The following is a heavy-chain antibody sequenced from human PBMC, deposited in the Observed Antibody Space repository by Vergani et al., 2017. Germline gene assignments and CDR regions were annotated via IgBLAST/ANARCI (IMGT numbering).Heavy chain of an antibody. CDR3: ARGTLYSNDWSPDY. V-gene: IGHV3-11*01. CDR2: ISRRGSTI. CDR1: DFTFSDYY. D-gene: IGHD6-19*01. Sequence: QVQLVESGGGFVKPGGSLRLSCAASDFTFSDYYMPGIRQVPVKGLEWVSYISRRGSTINYADSVKGRFTISRDNAKNSLYLQMNSLRPEDTAVYYCARGTLYSNDWSPDYWGQGTLVTVSS. J-gene: IGHJ4*02.